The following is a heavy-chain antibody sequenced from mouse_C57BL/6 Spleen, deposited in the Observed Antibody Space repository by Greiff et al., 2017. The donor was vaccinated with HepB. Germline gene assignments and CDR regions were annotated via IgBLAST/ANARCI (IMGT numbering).Heavy chain of an antibody. CDR2: IRLKSDNYAT. Sequence: EVQLQESGGGLVQPGGSMKLSCVASGFTFSNYWMNWVRQSPEKGLEWVAQIRLKSDNYATHYAESVKGRFTISRDDSKSSVYLQMNNLRAEDTGIYYCTGRAVDYWGQGTTLTVSS. CDR3: TGRAVDY. J-gene: IGHJ2*01. D-gene: IGHD1-1*01. CDR1: GFTFSNYW. V-gene: IGHV6-3*01.